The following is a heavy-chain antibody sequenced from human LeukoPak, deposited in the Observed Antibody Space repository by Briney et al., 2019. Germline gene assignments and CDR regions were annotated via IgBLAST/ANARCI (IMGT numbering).Heavy chain of an antibody. Sequence: GASVKVSCKASGGTFSSYAISWVRQAPGQGLEWMGGIIPIFGTANYAQKFQGRVTITADESTSTAYMELSSLRSEDTAVYYCARVQCGYSSSCPLGYFDYWGQGTLVTVSS. CDR1: GGTFSSYA. CDR2: IIPIFGTA. CDR3: ARVQCGYSSSCPLGYFDY. J-gene: IGHJ4*02. D-gene: IGHD6-13*01. V-gene: IGHV1-69*13.